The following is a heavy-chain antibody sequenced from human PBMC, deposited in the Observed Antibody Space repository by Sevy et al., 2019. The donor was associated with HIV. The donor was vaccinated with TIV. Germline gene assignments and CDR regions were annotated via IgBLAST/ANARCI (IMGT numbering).Heavy chain of an antibody. CDR3: AKDRWFGEFSDWYYFYGMDV. D-gene: IGHD3-10*01. CDR1: GFTFSNYG. CDR2: MSYDGSKK. V-gene: IGHV3-30*18. Sequence: GGSLRLSCAVSGFTFSNYGMHWVRQAPGKGLEWAAVMSYDGSKKYYADSVKGRFSLSRDNSKNTLYLQMNSLRPEDTAVYYCAKDRWFGEFSDWYYFYGMDVWGQGTTVTVSS. J-gene: IGHJ6*02.